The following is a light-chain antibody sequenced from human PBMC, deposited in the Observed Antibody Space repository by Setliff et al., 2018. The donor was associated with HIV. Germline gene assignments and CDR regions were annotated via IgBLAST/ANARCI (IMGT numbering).Light chain of an antibody. CDR1: SSDVGSYNL. CDR2: QVT. V-gene: IGLV2-14*02. J-gene: IGLJ1*01. CDR3: SSYTSGSTRV. Sequence: QSALTQPASVSGSPGQSITISCTGTSSDVGSYNLVSWYQQHPGKAPKLMIYQVTKRPSGVSNRFSGSKSGNTASLTISGLQAEDEADYYCSSYTSGSTRVFGAGTKVTVL.